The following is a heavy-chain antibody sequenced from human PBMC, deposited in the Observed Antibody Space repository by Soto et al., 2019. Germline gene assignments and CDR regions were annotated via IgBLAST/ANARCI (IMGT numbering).Heavy chain of an antibody. CDR2: MQSGGTT. D-gene: IGHD2-15*01. V-gene: IGHV3-66*01. Sequence: EVQLVESGGGLVQPGGSLRLSCAASGFTVSSKYMTWVRQAPGKGLEWVSLMQSGGTTYYADSVKGRFTISRDNSENTLHLEMDSLRVEDTAVYYCARDDVLYDVGRCYGKPLDVWGKGTTVTVSS. CDR3: ARDDVLYDVGRCYGKPLDV. J-gene: IGHJ6*04. CDR1: GFTVSSKY.